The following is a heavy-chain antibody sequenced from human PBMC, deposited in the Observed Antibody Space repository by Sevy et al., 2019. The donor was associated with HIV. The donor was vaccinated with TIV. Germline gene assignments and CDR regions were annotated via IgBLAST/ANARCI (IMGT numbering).Heavy chain of an antibody. V-gene: IGHV3-21*01. Sequence: GGSLRLSCAASGFTFSSYSMNWVHQAPGKGLEWVSSISSSSSYIYYADSVKGRFTISRDNAKNSLYLQMNSLRAEDTAVYYCASDGYCSGGSCSLNSDYWGQGTLVTVSS. CDR3: ASDGYCSGGSCSLNSDY. CDR2: ISSSSSYI. CDR1: GFTFSSYS. J-gene: IGHJ4*02. D-gene: IGHD2-15*01.